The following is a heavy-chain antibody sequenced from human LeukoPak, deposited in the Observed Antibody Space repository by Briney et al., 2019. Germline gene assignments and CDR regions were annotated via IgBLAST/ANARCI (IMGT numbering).Heavy chain of an antibody. J-gene: IGHJ5*02. CDR2: IGSDDSNK. D-gene: IGHD3-10*01. Sequence: GGSLRLSCVASGFTFSTYGMHWVRQAPGKGLEWVAKIGSDDSNKHYADSVKGRFTISRDNSKNTLYLQMNSLRAEDTAVYYCAKDLVVRGRWSWFDPWGQGTLVTVSS. V-gene: IGHV3-30*02. CDR1: GFTFSTYG. CDR3: AKDLVVRGRWSWFDP.